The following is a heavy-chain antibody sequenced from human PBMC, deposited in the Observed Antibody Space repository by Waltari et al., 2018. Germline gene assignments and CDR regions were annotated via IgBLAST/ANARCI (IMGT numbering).Heavy chain of an antibody. D-gene: IGHD3-16*02. CDR1: GGSFSGYY. CDR2: INHSGST. Sequence: QVQLQQWGAGLLKPSETLSLTCAVYGGSFSGYYWRWIRQPPGKGLEWIGEINHSGSTNYNPSLKSRVTISVDTSKNQFSLKLSSVTAADTAVYYCARRSIMITFGGVIVMGHFDYWGQGTLVTVSS. CDR3: ARRSIMITFGGVIVMGHFDY. J-gene: IGHJ4*02. V-gene: IGHV4-34*01.